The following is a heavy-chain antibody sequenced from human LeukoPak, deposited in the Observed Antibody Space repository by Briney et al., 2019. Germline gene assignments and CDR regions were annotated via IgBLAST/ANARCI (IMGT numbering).Heavy chain of an antibody. CDR2: IRDSGDA. V-gene: IGHV3-66*03. J-gene: IGHJ5*02. Sequence: GGSLRLSCAVSGVRVSDYYMSWVRHAPSKGLEWVGLIRDSGDAFYGDFAKGQFPISRDESENTLYLQKNSLRVEDTAVYFCARDRAASQDWVEFDPWGQGTPVIVSS. CDR1: GVRVSDYY. D-gene: IGHD3/OR15-3a*01. CDR3: ARDRAASQDWVEFDP.